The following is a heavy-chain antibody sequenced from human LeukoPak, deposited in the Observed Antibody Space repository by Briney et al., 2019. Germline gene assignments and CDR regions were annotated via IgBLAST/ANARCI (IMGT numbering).Heavy chain of an antibody. CDR3: AKGIFGLIISNFDS. Sequence: GGSLRLSCAASGFTFEDHAMHWVRQAPGKGLEWVSGISRDSDDIGYADSVKGRFTISRDDAKNSLYLQMTSLRPEDSALYFCAKGIFGLIISNFDSWSQGIRVTVSS. CDR1: GFTFEDHA. CDR2: ISRDSDDI. V-gene: IGHV3-9*01. D-gene: IGHD3-3*01. J-gene: IGHJ4*02.